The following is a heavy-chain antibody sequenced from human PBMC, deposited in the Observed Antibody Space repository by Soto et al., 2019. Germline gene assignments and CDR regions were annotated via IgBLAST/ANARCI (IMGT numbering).Heavy chain of an antibody. D-gene: IGHD2-15*01. Sequence: EVQLLESGGGLVQPGGSLRLSCAASGFTFNSYTMAWVRQAPGKGLEWVSSISGSGGSPSYADSVQGRFTISRDNSRXXXXXXXXXXXXXXXATYYCAKARCSGNSCYVPDYWGHGSLVTVSS. J-gene: IGHJ4*01. CDR1: GFTFNSYT. CDR2: ISGSGGSP. CDR3: AKARCSGNSCYVPDY. V-gene: IGHV3-23*01.